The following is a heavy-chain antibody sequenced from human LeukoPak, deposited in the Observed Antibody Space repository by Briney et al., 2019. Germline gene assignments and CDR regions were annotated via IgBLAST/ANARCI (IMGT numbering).Heavy chain of an antibody. Sequence: GSSVKVSCKASGGTFSSYAISWVRQAPGQGLEWMGRIIPILGIANYAQKFQGRVTITADKSTSTAYVELSSLRSEDTAVYYCARDKESSGWAARYYYGMDVWGQGTTVTVSS. J-gene: IGHJ6*02. CDR3: ARDKESSGWAARYYYGMDV. CDR1: GGTFSSYA. CDR2: IIPILGIA. V-gene: IGHV1-69*04. D-gene: IGHD6-19*01.